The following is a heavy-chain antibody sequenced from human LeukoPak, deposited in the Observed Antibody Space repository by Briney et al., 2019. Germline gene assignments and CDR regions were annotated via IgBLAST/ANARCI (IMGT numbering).Heavy chain of an antibody. CDR2: INHSGST. Sequence: SETLSLTCAVYGGSFSGYYWSWIRQPPGQGLEWIGEINHSGSTNYNPSLKSRVTISVDTSKNQFSLKLSSVTASDTAVYYCARERGVGIQLWSRPFDYWGQGTLVTVSS. J-gene: IGHJ4*02. V-gene: IGHV4-34*01. CDR3: ARERGVGIQLWSRPFDY. CDR1: GGSFSGYY. D-gene: IGHD5-18*01.